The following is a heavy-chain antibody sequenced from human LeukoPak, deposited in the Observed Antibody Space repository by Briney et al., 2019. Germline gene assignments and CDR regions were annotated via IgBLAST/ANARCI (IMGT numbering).Heavy chain of an antibody. D-gene: IGHD5-18*01. CDR3: ASGFSYGVY. CDR1: GFTFSSYA. J-gene: IGHJ4*02. V-gene: IGHV3-23*01. Sequence: GGSLRLSCAASGFTFSSYAMSWVRQAPGKGLEWVSVISGSGGSTYYADSVKGRFTISRDNSKNTLYLQVNSLRAEDTAVYYCASGFSYGVYWGQGSLVIVSS. CDR2: ISGSGGST.